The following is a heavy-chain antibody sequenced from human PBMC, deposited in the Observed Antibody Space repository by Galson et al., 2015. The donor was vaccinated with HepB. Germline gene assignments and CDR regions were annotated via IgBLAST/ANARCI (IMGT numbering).Heavy chain of an antibody. Sequence: SLRLSCAASGFTFTSYVMNWVRQAPGKGLEWVSSSSGSAGSTLYADSVKGRFTISRDNSNYTLFLHMNSLRAEDTAIYYCAIDLRTTASMWGQGTLVTVSS. CDR3: AIDLRTTASM. CDR1: GFTFTSYV. V-gene: IGHV3-23*01. D-gene: IGHD4-11*01. J-gene: IGHJ4*02. CDR2: SSGSAGST.